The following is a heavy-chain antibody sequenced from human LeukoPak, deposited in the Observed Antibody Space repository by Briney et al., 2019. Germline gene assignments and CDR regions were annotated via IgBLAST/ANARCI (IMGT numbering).Heavy chain of an antibody. CDR2: ISSSSSTI. D-gene: IGHD6-19*01. CDR1: GFTFSSYS. CDR3: ARVEGWYWNYYMDV. J-gene: IGHJ6*03. V-gene: IGHV3-48*01. Sequence: GGSLRLSCAASGFTFSSYSMNWVRQAPGKGLEWVSYISSSSSTIYYADSVKGRFTISRDNAKNSLYLQMNSLRAEDTAVYYCARVEGWYWNYYMDVWGKGTTVTVSS.